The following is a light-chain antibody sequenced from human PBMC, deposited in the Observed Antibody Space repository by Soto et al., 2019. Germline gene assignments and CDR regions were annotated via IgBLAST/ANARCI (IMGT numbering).Light chain of an antibody. J-gene: IGKJ5*01. CDR1: QSVSSN. CDR2: GAS. CDR3: QQYINWPPTS. V-gene: IGKV3-15*01. Sequence: EIVMTQSPATLSVSPGERATLSCRASQSVSSNLAWYQQKPGQAPRLLIYGASTRATDIPARFSGSGSGTEFTLTISSLQSEDFAVYYRQQYINWPPTSFGQGTRLEMK.